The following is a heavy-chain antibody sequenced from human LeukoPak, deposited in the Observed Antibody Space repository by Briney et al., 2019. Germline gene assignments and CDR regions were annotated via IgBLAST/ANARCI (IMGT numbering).Heavy chain of an antibody. J-gene: IGHJ4*02. D-gene: IGHD2-2*01. CDR2: IWYDGSNK. CDR3: ARGRGQLLTYYFDY. CDR1: GFTFSSYG. Sequence: PGGSLRLSCAASGFTFSSYGMHWVRQAPGKGLEWVAVIWYDGSNKYYADSVKGRFTISRDNSKNTLYLQMNSLRAEDTAVYYCARGRGQLLTYYFDYWGRGTLVTVSS. V-gene: IGHV3-33*01.